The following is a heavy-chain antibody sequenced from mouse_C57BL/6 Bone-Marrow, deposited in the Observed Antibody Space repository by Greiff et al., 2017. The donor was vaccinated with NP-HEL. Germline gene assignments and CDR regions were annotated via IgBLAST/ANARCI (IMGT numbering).Heavy chain of an antibody. CDR2: IDPEDGDT. Sequence: VQLQQSGAELVRPGASVKLSCTASGFNIKDYYMHWVKQRPEQGLEWIGRIDPEDGDTEYAPKFQGKATMTADTSSNTAYLQLSSLTSEDTAVYYCTYYYGSSYRAMDYWGQGTSVTVSS. V-gene: IGHV14-1*01. CDR3: TYYYGSSYRAMDY. J-gene: IGHJ4*01. D-gene: IGHD1-1*01. CDR1: GFNIKDYY.